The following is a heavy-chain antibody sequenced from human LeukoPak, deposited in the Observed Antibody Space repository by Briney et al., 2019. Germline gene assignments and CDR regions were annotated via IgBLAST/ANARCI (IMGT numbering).Heavy chain of an antibody. D-gene: IGHD6-19*01. CDR1: GYTFTNYG. Sequence: ASVKVSCKASGYTFTNYGITWVRQAPGQGLEWMGWINTENGNTNYAERLQGRVTMTTDTSTRTAYMELRGLRSEDTAIYYCARNSHGYGSGWQQFNFDYWGQGTLVTVS. CDR3: ARNSHGYGSGWQQFNFDY. V-gene: IGHV1-18*01. J-gene: IGHJ4*02. CDR2: INTENGNT.